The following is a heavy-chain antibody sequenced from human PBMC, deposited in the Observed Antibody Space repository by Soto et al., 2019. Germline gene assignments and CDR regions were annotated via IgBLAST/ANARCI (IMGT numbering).Heavy chain of an antibody. CDR2: IYYSGST. J-gene: IGHJ6*03. CDR3: ARQGSSVGYYYHYYMDV. Sequence: QVQLQESGPGLVKPSETLSLTCTVSGGSISSYYWSWIRQPPGKGLEWIGYIYYSGSTNYNPSLKSRVTISVDTYKNQFSLKLTSVTAADTAVYYCARQGSSVGYYYHYYMDVWGKGTTVTVSS. D-gene: IGHD6-6*01. CDR1: GGSISSYY. V-gene: IGHV4-59*08.